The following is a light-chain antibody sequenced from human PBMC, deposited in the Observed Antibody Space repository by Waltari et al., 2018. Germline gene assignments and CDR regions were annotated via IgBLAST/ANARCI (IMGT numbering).Light chain of an antibody. CDR2: LST. Sequence: QSVLTQSPSSSGTPGQTVTISCSGSTSNIGLHTVNWYRQVPATAPPLLFYLSTVRPCGVPGRFSGSKSGTSASLAISGLQSDDEADYYCAAWDDSVSGPYVVFGGGTRLTVL. CDR1: TSNIGLHT. CDR3: AAWDDSVSGPYVV. J-gene: IGLJ2*01. V-gene: IGLV1-44*01.